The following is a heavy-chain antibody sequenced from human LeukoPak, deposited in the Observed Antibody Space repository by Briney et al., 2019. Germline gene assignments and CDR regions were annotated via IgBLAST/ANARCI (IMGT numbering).Heavy chain of an antibody. CDR3: AREGVGGSYPTY. CDR2: IIPIFGTA. V-gene: IGHV1-69*13. CDR1: GGTFSSYA. J-gene: IGHJ4*02. D-gene: IGHD1-26*01. Sequence: SVKVSCKASGGTFSSYAISWVRQAPGQGLEWMGGIIPIFGTANYAQKFQGRVTITADESTSTAYMELRSLRSDDTAVYYCAREGVGGSYPTYWGQGTLVTVSS.